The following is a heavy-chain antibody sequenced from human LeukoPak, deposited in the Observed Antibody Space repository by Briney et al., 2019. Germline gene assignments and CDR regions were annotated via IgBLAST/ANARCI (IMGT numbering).Heavy chain of an antibody. J-gene: IGHJ4*02. Sequence: TPSCVLSRLSPTSFETNWVRPPPGRGREWVSYISTSGKTRYYTVSVKGRFTISRDNAKNSLYLQMNSLRVEDTAVYYCARELSGTTSYYFACCGQGSLVTVSS. V-gene: IGHV3-48*03. D-gene: IGHD1-7*01. CDR2: ISTSGKTR. CDR3: ARELSGTTSYYFAC. CDR1: RLSPTSFE.